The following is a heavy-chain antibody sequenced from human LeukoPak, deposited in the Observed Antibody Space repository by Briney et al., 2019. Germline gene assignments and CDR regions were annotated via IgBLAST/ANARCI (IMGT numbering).Heavy chain of an antibody. CDR3: ARDGPGYSFDY. D-gene: IGHD5-18*01. V-gene: IGHV3-48*03. CDR1: GFSFSSYE. Sequence: GGSLRLSCAASGFSFSSYEMNWVRQAPGQGLEWVSWISTSGSTLNYADSVKGRFTVSRDNARNSLYLQMNSLRAEDTAVYYCARDGPGYSFDYWGQGTLVTVSS. CDR2: ISTSGSTL. J-gene: IGHJ4*02.